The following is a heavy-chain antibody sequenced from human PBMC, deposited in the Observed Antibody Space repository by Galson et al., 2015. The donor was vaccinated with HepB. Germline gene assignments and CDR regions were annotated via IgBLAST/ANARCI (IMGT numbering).Heavy chain of an antibody. CDR3: ARLPPGGNEDY. V-gene: IGHV4-39*01. D-gene: IGHD4-23*01. CDR2: IYYSGST. Sequence: ETLSLTCTVSGGSISSSSYYWGWIRQPPGKGLEWIGSIYYSGSTYYNPSLKSRVTISVDTSKNQFSLKLSSVTAADTAVYYCARLPPGGNEDYWGQGTLVTVSS. CDR1: GGSISSSSYY. J-gene: IGHJ4*02.